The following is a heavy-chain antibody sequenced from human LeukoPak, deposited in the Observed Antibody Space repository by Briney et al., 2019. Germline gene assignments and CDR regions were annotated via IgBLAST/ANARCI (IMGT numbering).Heavy chain of an antibody. CDR1: GFTFSSYW. J-gene: IGHJ4*02. CDR3: AKARTAGFDY. Sequence: GGSLRLSCAASGFTFSSYWMNWARQAPGKGLEWVSAISGSGGSTYYADSVKGRFTISRDNSKNTLYLQMNSLRAEDTAVYYCAKARTAGFDYWGQGTLVTVSS. D-gene: IGHD1-1*01. CDR2: ISGSGGST. V-gene: IGHV3-23*01.